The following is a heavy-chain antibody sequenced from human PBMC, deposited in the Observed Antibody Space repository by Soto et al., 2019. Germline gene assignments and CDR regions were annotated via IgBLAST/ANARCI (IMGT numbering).Heavy chain of an antibody. CDR3: ARNGTYSSSLSQYSGMDV. CDR1: GGTFDNFI. CDR2: IVPMLGTP. J-gene: IGHJ6*02. Sequence: QVQLVQSGAEVKEPGSSVRVSCKASGGTFDNFIMNWVRQTPGQGLEWMGGIVPMLGTPTYAEKFKGRVTISATGSTSTIYMEGTSMRSEDPAIYYSARNGTYSSSLSQYSGMDVWGQGTTVTVSS. D-gene: IGHD1-26*01. V-gene: IGHV1-69*01.